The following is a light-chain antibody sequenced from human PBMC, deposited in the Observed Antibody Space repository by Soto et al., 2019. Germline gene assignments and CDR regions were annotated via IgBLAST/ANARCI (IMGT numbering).Light chain of an antibody. CDR3: NSYTCSSTRMV. CDR1: SSDVGGYNY. Sequence: QSALTQPASVSGSPGQSITICCTGTSSDVGGYNYVSWYQQHPGKAPKLMIYEVSNRPSGVSNRFSGSKSGNTASLTISGLQAEDVADYYCNSYTCSSTRMVFGGGTKLTVL. V-gene: IGLV2-14*01. CDR2: EVS. J-gene: IGLJ2*01.